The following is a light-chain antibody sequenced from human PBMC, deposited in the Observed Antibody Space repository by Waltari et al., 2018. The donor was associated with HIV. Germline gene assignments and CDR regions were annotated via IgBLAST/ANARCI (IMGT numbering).Light chain of an antibody. CDR2: HDT. CDR3: QVWDTNTDQYVI. Sequence: SSVLTPSPSVSVAPGKTARITCGGQTIGSKSVNWYQQQPGQAPVMVIYHDTDRPSGIPDRFSGSNSEDTATLTIRRVEAGDEADYYCQVWDTNTDQYVIFGGGTNLAV. J-gene: IGLJ2*01. CDR1: TIGSKS. V-gene: IGLV3-21*01.